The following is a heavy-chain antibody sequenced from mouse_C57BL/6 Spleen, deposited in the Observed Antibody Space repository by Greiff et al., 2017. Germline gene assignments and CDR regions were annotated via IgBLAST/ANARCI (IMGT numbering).Heavy chain of an antibody. J-gene: IGHJ3*01. CDR2: IRSKSNNYAT. D-gene: IGHD2-3*01. CDR1: GFSFNTYA. V-gene: IGHV10-1*01. CDR3: VTSLYDGYYSWFAY. Sequence: EVKLMASGGGLVQPKGSLKLSCAASGFSFNTYAMNWVRQAPGKGLEWVARIRSKSNNYATYYADSVKDRFTISRDDSESMLYLQMNNLQTEDTALYYCVTSLYDGYYSWFAYWGQGTLVTVSA.